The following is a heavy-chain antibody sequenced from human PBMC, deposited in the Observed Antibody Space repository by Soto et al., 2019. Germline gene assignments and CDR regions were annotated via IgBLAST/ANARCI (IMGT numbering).Heavy chain of an antibody. CDR2: ISYDGSNK. CDR3: AKDYRYYDSSGLDY. CDR1: GFTFSSYG. Sequence: PGGSLRLSCAASGFTFSSYGMHWVRQAPGKGLEWVAVISYDGSNKYYADSVKGRFTISRDNSKNTLYLEMNSLRAEDTAVYYCAKDYRYYDSSGLDYWGQGTLVTVSS. D-gene: IGHD3-22*01. J-gene: IGHJ4*02. V-gene: IGHV3-30*18.